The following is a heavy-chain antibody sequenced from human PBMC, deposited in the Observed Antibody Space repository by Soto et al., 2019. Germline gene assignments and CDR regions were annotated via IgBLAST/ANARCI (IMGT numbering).Heavy chain of an antibody. CDR2: IYHSGST. CDR3: ARAWPSVDSYGSGVMDV. V-gene: IGHV4-4*02. Sequence: QVQLQESGPGLVKPSGTLSVTCAVCGGSISSSNWWNWVRQPPGKGLEWIGEIYHSGSTNYNPSLRSRVTISLDKSKDQFSLRVKSVTAADTAEYYCARAWPSVDSYGSGVMDVWGQGTTVTVSS. D-gene: IGHD5-18*01. J-gene: IGHJ6*02. CDR1: GGSISSSNW.